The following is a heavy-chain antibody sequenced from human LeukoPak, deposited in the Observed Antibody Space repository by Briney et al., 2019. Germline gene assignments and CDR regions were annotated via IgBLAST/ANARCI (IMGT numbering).Heavy chain of an antibody. CDR3: AKAHRSGWYPLTPKFYYFDY. D-gene: IGHD6-19*01. Sequence: GGSLRLSCAASGFSFSDCAMSWVRQAPGKGLEWVSAISGSGGSTYYADSVKGRFTISRDNSKNTLYLQMNSLRAEDTAVYYCAKAHRSGWYPLTPKFYYFDYWGQGTLVTVSS. V-gene: IGHV3-23*01. CDR1: GFSFSDCA. J-gene: IGHJ4*02. CDR2: ISGSGGST.